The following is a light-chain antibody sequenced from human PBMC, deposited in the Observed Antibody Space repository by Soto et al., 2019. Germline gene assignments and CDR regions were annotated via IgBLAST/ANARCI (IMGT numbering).Light chain of an antibody. CDR1: QDISNY. CDR3: QQYDKLVS. J-gene: IGKJ2*01. CDR2: DTS. V-gene: IGKV1-33*01. Sequence: DIQMTQSPASLSASVGDRVTITCQASQDISNYLNWYQQKAGKAPKLLIYDTSVLHTGVPSRFSGSGSGTQFTFTISSLQPEDIATYYCQQYDKLVSFGQGTKLEIK.